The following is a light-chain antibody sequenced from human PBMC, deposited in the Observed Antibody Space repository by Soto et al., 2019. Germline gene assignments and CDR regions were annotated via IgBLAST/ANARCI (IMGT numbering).Light chain of an antibody. V-gene: IGKV3-20*01. CDR1: QSVSSSY. CDR3: QQYGSSPPMYT. Sequence: EIVLTQSPGTLSLSPGERATLSCRASQSVSSSYLAWYQQKPGQAPRLLIYGASSRATGIPDRFSGSGSGRYFTFTISRLEPEDFAGYYCQQYGSSPPMYTFGQGTKLEIK. J-gene: IGKJ2*01. CDR2: GAS.